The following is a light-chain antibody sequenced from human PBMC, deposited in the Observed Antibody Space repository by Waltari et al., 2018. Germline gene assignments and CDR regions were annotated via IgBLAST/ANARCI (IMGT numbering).Light chain of an antibody. J-gene: IGKJ3*01. CDR1: QSVSSN. CDR3: QQFNNWPPRIT. Sequence: EIVMTQSPATLSVSPGERATLSCRASQSVSSNLAWYQQKPGQAPRILIYGASTRATGIPARFSGSGSGTEFTRTISSLQSEDFAVYYCQQFNNWPPRITFGPGTKVDIK. CDR2: GAS. V-gene: IGKV3-15*01.